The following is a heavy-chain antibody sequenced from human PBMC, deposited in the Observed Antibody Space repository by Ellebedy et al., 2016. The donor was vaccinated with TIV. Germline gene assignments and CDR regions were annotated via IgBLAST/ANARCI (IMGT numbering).Heavy chain of an antibody. Sequence: PGGSLRLSCAASGFTFNSYAMHWVRQAPGKGLEWVAVISYDGSSKYYAESVKGRFTISRDNSMTTLYLEMNSRRAEDTAVYYCARDLDKSSGWYGGAAYWGQGTLVTVSS. D-gene: IGHD6-19*01. CDR1: GFTFNSYA. CDR2: ISYDGSSK. J-gene: IGHJ4*02. CDR3: ARDLDKSSGWYGGAAY. V-gene: IGHV3-30-3*01.